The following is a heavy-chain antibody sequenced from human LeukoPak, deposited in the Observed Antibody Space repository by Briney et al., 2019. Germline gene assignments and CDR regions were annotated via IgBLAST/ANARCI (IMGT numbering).Heavy chain of an antibody. CDR2: INPSGGST. J-gene: IGHJ5*02. V-gene: IGHV1-46*01. CDR3: ARVAAAANWFDP. D-gene: IGHD6-13*01. Sequence: ASVKVSCKASGYTFTSYYMHWVRQAPGQGLEWMGIINPSGGSTSYAQKFQGRVTMTRDTSMSTVYMELSSLRSEDTAVYYCARVAAAANWFDPWGQGTLVTVSS. CDR1: GYTFTSYY.